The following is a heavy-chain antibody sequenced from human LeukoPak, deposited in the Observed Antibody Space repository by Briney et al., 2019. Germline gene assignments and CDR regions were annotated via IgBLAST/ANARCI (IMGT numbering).Heavy chain of an antibody. Sequence: PGGSLRLSCTASGFTFSNYGMSWVRQAPGKGLEWVANIRQDGSEKYYVDSMRGRFTISRDNAKNSLYLQMSSLRAEDTAVYYCARSTAGLDYWGQGTLVTVSS. V-gene: IGHV3-7*01. J-gene: IGHJ4*02. D-gene: IGHD1-1*01. CDR1: GFTFSNYG. CDR2: IRQDGSEK. CDR3: ARSTAGLDY.